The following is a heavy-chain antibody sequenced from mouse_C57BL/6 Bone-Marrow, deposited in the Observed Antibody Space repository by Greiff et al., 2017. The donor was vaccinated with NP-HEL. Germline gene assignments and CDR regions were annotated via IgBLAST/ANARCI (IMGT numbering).Heavy chain of an antibody. D-gene: IGHD2-3*01. V-gene: IGHV5-15*01. CDR1: GFTFSDYG. CDR2: ISNLAYSI. J-gene: IGHJ1*03. CDR3: ARQNGYYGWYFDV. Sequence: EVMLVESGGGLVQPGGSLKLSCAASGFTFSDYGMAWVRQAPRKGPEWVAFISNLAYSIYYADTVTGRFTISRENAKNTLYLEMSSLRSEDTAMYYCARQNGYYGWYFDVWGTGTTVTVSS.